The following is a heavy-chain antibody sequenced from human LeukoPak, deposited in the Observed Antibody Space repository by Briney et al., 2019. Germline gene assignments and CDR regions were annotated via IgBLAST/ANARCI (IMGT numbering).Heavy chain of an antibody. D-gene: IGHD2-21*02. CDR3: ARDQWRLFDY. CDR1: GFTSSTYW. Sequence: GGSLRLSCAASGFTSSTYWMTWVRQAPGKGLEWVASIKEDGIDKYYVDSVKGRFTISRDSAKNSLFLQMNSLRAEDTAVYYCARDQWRLFDYWGQGTLVTVSS. J-gene: IGHJ4*02. V-gene: IGHV3-7*04. CDR2: IKEDGIDK.